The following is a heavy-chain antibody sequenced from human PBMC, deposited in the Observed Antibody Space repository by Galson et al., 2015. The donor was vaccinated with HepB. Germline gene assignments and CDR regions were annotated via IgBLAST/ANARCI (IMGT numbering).Heavy chain of an antibody. D-gene: IGHD2-15*01. V-gene: IGHV1-2*04. CDR2: INPNSGGT. J-gene: IGHJ5*02. Sequence: SVKVSCKASGYTFTGYYMHWVRQAPGQGLEWMGWINPNSGGTNYAQKFQGWVTMTRDMSISTAYMELSRLRSDDTAVYYCARERRYCSGGSCYSNWFDPWGQGTLVTVSS. CDR1: GYTFTGYY. CDR3: ARERRYCSGGSCYSNWFDP.